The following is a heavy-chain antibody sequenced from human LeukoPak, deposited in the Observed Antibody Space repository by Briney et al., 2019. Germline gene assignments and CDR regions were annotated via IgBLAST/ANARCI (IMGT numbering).Heavy chain of an antibody. CDR2: IYYSGTT. V-gene: IGHV4-59*12. D-gene: IGHD5-18*01. CDR3: AREERVGYSYGWIDY. J-gene: IGHJ4*02. CDR1: GFTFSSYG. Sequence: GSLRLSCAASGFTFSSYGMHWVRQPPGKGLEWIGSIYYSGTTHYNPSLKSRVTMSVDTSKNQFSLKLSSVTAADTAVYFCAREERVGYSYGWIDYWGQGTLVTVSS.